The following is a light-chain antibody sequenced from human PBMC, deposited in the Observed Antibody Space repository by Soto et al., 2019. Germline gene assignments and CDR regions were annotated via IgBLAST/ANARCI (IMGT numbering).Light chain of an antibody. V-gene: IGKV3-20*01. CDR2: GAS. J-gene: IGKJ3*01. Sequence: EIVLTQSPGTLSLSPGERATLSCRASQSVSSSYLAWYQQKPGQAPRLLIYGASSRATGIPERFSGSGSGTDFTLTISRLEPEDFAVYYCQQYGSSFTFGPGTTVGIK. CDR3: QQYGSSFT. CDR1: QSVSSSY.